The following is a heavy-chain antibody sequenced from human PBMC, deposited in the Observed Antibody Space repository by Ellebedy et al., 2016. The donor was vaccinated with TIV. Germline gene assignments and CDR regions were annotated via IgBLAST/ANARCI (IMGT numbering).Heavy chain of an antibody. V-gene: IGHV5-51*01. CDR3: ARRYYDTSGPVVDY. CDR1: GYSFATYW. D-gene: IGHD3-22*01. CDR2: IYPGDSDT. J-gene: IGHJ4*02. Sequence: GESLKISCKGSGYSFATYWIGWVRQVPGKGLEWVGIIYPGDSDTRYSPSFQGHVTISAAKSISTAYLQWSSLKASDTAIYYCARRYYDTSGPVVDYWGQGTLVAVSS.